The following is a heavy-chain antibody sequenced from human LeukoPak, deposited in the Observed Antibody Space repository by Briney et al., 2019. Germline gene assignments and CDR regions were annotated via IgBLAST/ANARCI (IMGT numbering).Heavy chain of an antibody. CDR3: AKDQSYYGSGSYPTDY. Sequence: PGGSLRLSCAASGFTFSSYAMSWVRQAPGKGLEWASAISGSGGSTYYADSVKGRFTISRDNSKNTLYLQMNSLRAEDTAVYYCAKDQSYYGSGSYPTDYWGQGTLVTASS. J-gene: IGHJ4*02. V-gene: IGHV3-23*01. D-gene: IGHD3-10*01. CDR2: ISGSGGST. CDR1: GFTFSSYA.